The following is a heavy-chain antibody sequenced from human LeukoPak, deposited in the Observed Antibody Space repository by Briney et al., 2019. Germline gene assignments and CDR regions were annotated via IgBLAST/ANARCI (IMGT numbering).Heavy chain of an antibody. CDR3: AKEGRGGSGSYYPRTPPYFDY. Sequence: QAGGSLRLSCAASGFTFSSYGMHWVRQAPGKGLEWVAVISYDGSNKYYADSVKGRFTISRDNSKNTLYLQMNSLRAEDTAVYYCAKEGRGGSGSYYPRTPPYFDYWGQGTLVTVSS. D-gene: IGHD3-10*01. CDR2: ISYDGSNK. CDR1: GFTFSSYG. J-gene: IGHJ4*02. V-gene: IGHV3-30*18.